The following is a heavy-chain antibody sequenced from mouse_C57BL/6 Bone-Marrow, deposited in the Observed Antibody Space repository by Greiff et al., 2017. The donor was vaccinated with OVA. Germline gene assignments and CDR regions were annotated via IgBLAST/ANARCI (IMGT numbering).Heavy chain of an antibody. J-gene: IGHJ2*01. D-gene: IGHD1-1*01. Sequence: EVMLVESGGDLVKPGGSLKLSCAASGFTFSSYGMSWFRQTPDKRLEWVATISSGGSYTYYPDSVKGRFTISRDNAKNTLYLQMSSLKSEDTAMYYCARPFYYYGSSYDYWGQGTTLTVSS. CDR2: ISSGGSYT. CDR1: GFTFSSYG. CDR3: ARPFYYYGSSYDY. V-gene: IGHV5-6*01.